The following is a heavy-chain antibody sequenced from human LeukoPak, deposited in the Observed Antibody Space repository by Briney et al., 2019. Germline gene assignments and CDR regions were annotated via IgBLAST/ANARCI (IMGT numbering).Heavy chain of an antibody. D-gene: IGHD2-2*01. Sequence: SETLSLTCTVSGVSISSYYWSWIRQPPGKGLEWIGYIYYSGSTNYNPTLKSRVTISVYTSKNQFSLKLSSVTAADTAVYYCARVHVHQLLRRDYYYYMDVWGKGTTVTVSS. CDR2: IYYSGST. CDR3: ARVHVHQLLRRDYYYYMDV. CDR1: GVSISSYY. V-gene: IGHV4-59*01. J-gene: IGHJ6*03.